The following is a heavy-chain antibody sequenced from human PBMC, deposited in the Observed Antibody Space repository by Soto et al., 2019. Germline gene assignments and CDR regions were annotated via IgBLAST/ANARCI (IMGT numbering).Heavy chain of an antibody. Sequence: QVQLQESGPGLVKPSQTLSLTCTVSGGSISSGGYYWSWIRQHPGKGLEWIGYIYYSGSTYYNPPLTSRVIISVDTSTTHFSLKLSSGTAEDTAVYYCARDQRRSIAAAGSLWKCAFDIWGQGTMVTVSS. D-gene: IGHD6-13*01. CDR3: ARDQRRSIAAAGSLWKCAFDI. CDR2: IYYSGST. J-gene: IGHJ3*02. CDR1: GGSISSGGYY. V-gene: IGHV4-31*03.